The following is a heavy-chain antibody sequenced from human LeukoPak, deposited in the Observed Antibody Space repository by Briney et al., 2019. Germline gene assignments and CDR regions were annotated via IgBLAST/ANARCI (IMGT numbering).Heavy chain of an antibody. CDR1: GGSFSGYY. CDR3: ARSPRHYYDSSASAFDI. J-gene: IGHJ3*02. Sequence: SETLSLTCAVYGGSFSGYYWSWIRQPPGKGLEWIGEINHSGSTNYNPSLKSRVTISVDTSKNQFSLKLSSVTAADTAVYYCARSPRHYYDSSASAFDIWGQGTMVTVSS. D-gene: IGHD3-22*01. CDR2: INHSGST. V-gene: IGHV4-34*01.